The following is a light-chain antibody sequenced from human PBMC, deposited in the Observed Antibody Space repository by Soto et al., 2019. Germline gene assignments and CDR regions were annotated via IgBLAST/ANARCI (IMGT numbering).Light chain of an antibody. CDR1: QSVTGSY. CDR3: QPYGDSPKT. V-gene: IGKV3-20*01. CDR2: GAS. Sequence: EIVLTQSPGTLSLSPGERATLSCRASQSVTGSYLAWYQQRPGQAPRLLIYGASSRSTGIPDRFSGSGSVTDFTLTISRLEPEDVAVYYCQPYGDSPKTFGRGTKVEIK. J-gene: IGKJ4*02.